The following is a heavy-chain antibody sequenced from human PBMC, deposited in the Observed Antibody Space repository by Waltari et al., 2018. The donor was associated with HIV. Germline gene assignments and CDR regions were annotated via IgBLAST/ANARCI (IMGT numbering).Heavy chain of an antibody. CDR2: VYYGGTN. Sequence: QLPLQESGPGLVKPWDTLSLTCTVSDDSFTSSSYFWGWIRQAPGKGLEWSGSVYYGGTNYYNPSLKSRATVSADTSRRQFSLRLSAVTAEDTAIYYCARGSGSTYGDSFDMWGQGTRVIVSS. CDR3: ARGSGSTYGDSFDM. J-gene: IGHJ3*02. V-gene: IGHV4-39*02. D-gene: IGHD1-26*01. CDR1: DDSFTSSSYF.